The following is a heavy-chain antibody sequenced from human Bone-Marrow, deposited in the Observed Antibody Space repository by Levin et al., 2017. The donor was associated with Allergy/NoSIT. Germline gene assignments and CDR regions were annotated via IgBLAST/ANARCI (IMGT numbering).Heavy chain of an antibody. J-gene: IGHJ4*02. D-gene: IGHD3-10*01. CDR1: GFTFSSYA. Sequence: GESLKISCAASGFTFSSYAMSWVRQAPGKGLEWVSAISGSGGSTYYADSVKGRFTISRDNSKNTLYLQMNSLRAEDTAVYYCAKDARRGFFDYWGQGTLVTVSS. CDR3: AKDARRGFFDY. CDR2: ISGSGGST. V-gene: IGHV3-23*01.